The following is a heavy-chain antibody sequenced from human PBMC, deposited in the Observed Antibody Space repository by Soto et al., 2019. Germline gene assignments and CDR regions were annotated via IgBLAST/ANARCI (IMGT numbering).Heavy chain of an antibody. J-gene: IGHJ4*02. CDR1: GFTFSSYA. CDR2: ISYDGSNK. D-gene: IGHD1-26*01. Sequence: GGSLRLSCAASGFTFSSYAMHWVRQAPGKGLEWVAVISYDGSNKYYADSVKGRFTISRDNSKNTLYLQMNSLRAEDTAVYYCARDSGLAWELLDYFDYWGQGTLVTVSS. CDR3: ARDSGLAWELLDYFDY. V-gene: IGHV3-30-3*01.